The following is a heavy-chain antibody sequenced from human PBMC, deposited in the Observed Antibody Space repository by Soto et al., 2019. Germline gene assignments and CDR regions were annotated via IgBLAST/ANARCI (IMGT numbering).Heavy chain of an antibody. CDR3: GKAVDRVAPEYMDY. J-gene: IGHJ4*02. V-gene: IGHV3-23*01. CDR2: ISGSADST. D-gene: IGHD5-12*01. Sequence: GGSLRLSCAASGFTFSSYAMNWARQAPGKGLEWVSTISGSADSTYSADSVKGRFTIARDNSKNTLDLQMNSLRAEYTAVYYCGKAVDRVAPEYMDYRGQRILVTVSS. CDR1: GFTFSSYA.